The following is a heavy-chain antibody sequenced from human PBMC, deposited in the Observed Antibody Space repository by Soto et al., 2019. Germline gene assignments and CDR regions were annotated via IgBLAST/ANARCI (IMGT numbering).Heavy chain of an antibody. D-gene: IGHD5-12*01. CDR1: GGSISSYY. CDR3: ARGDGYNPFDY. CDR2: IYYSGST. V-gene: IGHV4-59*01. Sequence: SETLSLTCTVSGGSISSYYWSWIRQPPGKGLEWIGYIYYSGSTNYNPSLKSRVTISVDTSKNQFSLKLSSVTAADTAVYYCARGDGYNPFDYWGQGTLVTVSS. J-gene: IGHJ4*02.